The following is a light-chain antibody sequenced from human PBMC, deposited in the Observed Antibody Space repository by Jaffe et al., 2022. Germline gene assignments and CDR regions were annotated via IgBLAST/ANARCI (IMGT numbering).Light chain of an antibody. CDR1: SRNVGSYNL. J-gene: IGLJ2*01. V-gene: IGLV2-23*02. Sequence: QSALTQPASVSGSPGQSITISCTGTSRNVGSYNLVSWYQQHPGKAPKLMIYEVSKRPSGVSNRFSGSKSDNTASLTISGLQAEDEADYYCCSYAGSSTIVFGGGTKLTVL. CDR2: EVS. CDR3: CSYAGSSTIV.